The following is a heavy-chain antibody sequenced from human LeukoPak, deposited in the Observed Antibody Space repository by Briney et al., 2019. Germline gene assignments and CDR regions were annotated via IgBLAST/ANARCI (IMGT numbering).Heavy chain of an antibody. CDR1: GFTFSSYS. V-gene: IGHV3-48*01. D-gene: IGHD4-17*01. CDR3: ARNYGDYGDY. CDR2: ISSSSSTI. J-gene: IGHJ4*02. Sequence: GGSLRLSCAASGFTFSSYSMNWVRQAPGKGLEWVSYISSSSSTIYYADSVKGRFTISRVNAKNSLCLQMNSLRAEDTAVYYCARNYGDYGDYWGQGTLVTVSS.